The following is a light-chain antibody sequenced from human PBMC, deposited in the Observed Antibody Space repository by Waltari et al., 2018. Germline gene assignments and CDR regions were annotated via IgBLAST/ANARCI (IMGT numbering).Light chain of an antibody. CDR3: QQFDNVPLT. J-gene: IGKJ4*01. Sequence: DIQMTQSPSSLSASVGDRVIITCRTSQDIDNNLNWYQQKPGKSPKLLIYASSTLETGVPSRFSGSGSGRKFSFTISSLQPEDFATYYCQQFDNVPLTFGGWTKVDIK. V-gene: IGKV1-33*01. CDR2: ASS. CDR1: QDIDNN.